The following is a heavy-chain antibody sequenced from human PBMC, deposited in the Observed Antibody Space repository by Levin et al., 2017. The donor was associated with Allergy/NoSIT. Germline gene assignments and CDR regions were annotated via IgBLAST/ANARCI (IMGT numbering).Heavy chain of an antibody. Sequence: SQTLSLPCAVYGGSFRGSYWSWIRQPPGKGLEWIGEINHSGSTNYNPSLKSRVTISVDTSKNQFSLKLSSVTAADTAVYYCARGITMVRGVINPQTTLQYPSLSEAFDIWGQGTMVTVSS. CDR1: GGSFRGSY. J-gene: IGHJ3*02. D-gene: IGHD3-10*01. V-gene: IGHV4-34*01. CDR2: INHSGST. CDR3: ARGITMVRGVINPQTTLQYPSLSEAFDI.